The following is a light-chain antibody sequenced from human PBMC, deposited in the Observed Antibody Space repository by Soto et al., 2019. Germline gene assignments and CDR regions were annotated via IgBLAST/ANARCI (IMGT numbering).Light chain of an antibody. J-gene: IGLJ3*02. CDR2: DVT. V-gene: IGLV2-11*01. CDR1: SSDVGAYNY. CDR3: CSCAGSYTHWV. Sequence: QSALTQPRSVSGSPGQSVTISCTGTSSDVGAYNYVSWYQHHPGKAPKLMIYDVTKRPSGVPDRFSGSKSGNTASLTISGLQAEDEADYYCCSCAGSYTHWVFGGGTKLTVL.